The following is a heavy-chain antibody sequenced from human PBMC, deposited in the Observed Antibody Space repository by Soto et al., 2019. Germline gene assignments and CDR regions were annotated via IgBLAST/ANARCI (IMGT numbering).Heavy chain of an antibody. CDR1: GFTFSSYS. D-gene: IGHD6-13*01. V-gene: IGHV3-48*01. CDR3: ARGGGSSWYYEYFQH. CDR2: ISSSSSTI. J-gene: IGHJ1*01. Sequence: GGSLRLSCAASGFTFSSYSMNWVRQAPGKGLEWVSYISSSSSTIYYADSVKGRFTISRDNAKNSLYLQMNSLRAEDTAVYYCARGGGSSWYYEYFQHWGQGTLVTVSS.